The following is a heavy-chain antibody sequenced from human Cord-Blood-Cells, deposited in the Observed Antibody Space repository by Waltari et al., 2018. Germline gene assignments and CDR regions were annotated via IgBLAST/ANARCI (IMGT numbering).Heavy chain of an antibody. CDR1: GFPFSSYP. Sequence: EVQLLESGGGLVQPGGSLRLSCAASGFPFSSYPMCWGPQAPGKGLEWVSAISGSGGSTYYADSVKGRFTISRDNSKNTLYLQMNSLRAEDTAVYYCAKDQGGATKATGYFDLWGRGTLVTVSS. CDR2: ISGSGGST. D-gene: IGHD1-26*01. V-gene: IGHV3-23*01. CDR3: AKDQGGATKATGYFDL. J-gene: IGHJ2*01.